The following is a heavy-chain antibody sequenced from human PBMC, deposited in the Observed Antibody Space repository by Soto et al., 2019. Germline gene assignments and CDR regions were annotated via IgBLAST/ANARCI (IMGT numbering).Heavy chain of an antibody. CDR2: ISDDGKNK. CDR1: GFTFSDYA. D-gene: IGHD3-22*01. V-gene: IGHV3-30*04. Sequence: PGGSLRLSCAASGFTFSDYAMRWVRQAPGEGLEWVTTISDDGKNKYYADSVKGRFTISRDNSMDTLYVQMKNLRADDTAVYYCASYYYDASGYRGQLDYWGQGTLVTVSS. CDR3: ASYYYDASGYRGQLDY. J-gene: IGHJ4*02.